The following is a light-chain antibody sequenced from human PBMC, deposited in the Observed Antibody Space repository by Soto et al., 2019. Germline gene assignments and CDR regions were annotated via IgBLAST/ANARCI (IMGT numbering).Light chain of an antibody. CDR1: SGDIGGFNY. J-gene: IGLJ1*01. CDR3: SSYTSSDTGV. CDR2: EVS. Sequence: QSALTQPASVSGSPGQSITISCTGTSGDIGGFNYVSWYQQRPGNAPKLMIYEVSNRPSGVSDRFSGYKSDNTASLTISGLQAEDEADYYCSSYTSSDTGVFAAGTKLTVL. V-gene: IGLV2-14*01.